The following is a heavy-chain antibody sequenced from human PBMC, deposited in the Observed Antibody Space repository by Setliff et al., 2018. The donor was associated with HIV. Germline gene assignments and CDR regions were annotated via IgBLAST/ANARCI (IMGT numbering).Heavy chain of an antibody. CDR1: GGSMNTFH. D-gene: IGHD3-10*01. V-gene: IGHV4-4*07. J-gene: IGHJ4*02. Sequence: SETLSLTCTVSGGSMNTFHWTWIRQPAGQGLEWIGRIYVSGTTIYTNYNPSLESRITMSVDTSKNQFSLKLNSVTAADTAVYYCAGGLHYGLGKFGYWGQGTLVTVSS. CDR3: AGGLHYGLGKFGY. CDR2: IYVSGTT.